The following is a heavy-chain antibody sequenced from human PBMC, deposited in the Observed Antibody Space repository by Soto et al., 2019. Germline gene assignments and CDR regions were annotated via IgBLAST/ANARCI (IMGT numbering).Heavy chain of an antibody. CDR3: AYLPCSGGSCYWFSFSGMDV. V-gene: IGHV2-5*02. D-gene: IGHD2-15*01. CDR2: IYWDDDK. Sequence: QITLKESGPTLVKPTQTLTLTCTFSGFSLSTSGVGVAWIRQPPGKALEWLALIYWDDDKRYRPSLESRLTITKDTSNNQVVLTMTNMDSVDTATYYCAYLPCSGGSCYWFSFSGMDVWGQGTTVTVYS. J-gene: IGHJ6*02. CDR1: GFSLSTSGVG.